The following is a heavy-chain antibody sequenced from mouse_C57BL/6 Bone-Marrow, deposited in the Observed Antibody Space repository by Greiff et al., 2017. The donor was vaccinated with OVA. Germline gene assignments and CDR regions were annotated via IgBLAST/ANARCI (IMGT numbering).Heavy chain of an antibody. D-gene: IGHD1-1*01. CDR3: ARTDYDDSSYYYYFDD. V-gene: IGHV1-18*01. CDR1: GYTFTDYN. Sequence: VQLQQSGPELVKPGASVKIPCKASGYTFTDYNMDWVKQSHGKSLEWIGDINPSNGSTIYNQKFKGKATLTVDKSSSTAYMELSSLTSEDTAVYYCARTDYDDSSYYYYFDDWGQGTTVTVSS. CDR2: INPSNGST. J-gene: IGHJ2*01.